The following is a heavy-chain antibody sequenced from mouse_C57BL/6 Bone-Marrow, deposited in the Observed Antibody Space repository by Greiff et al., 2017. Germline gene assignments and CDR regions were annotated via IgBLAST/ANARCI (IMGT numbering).Heavy chain of an antibody. J-gene: IGHJ4*01. V-gene: IGHV1-7*01. CDR2: INPSSGYT. Sequence: QVQLQQSGAELAKPGASVKLSCKASGYTFTSYWMHWVKQRPGQGLEWIGYINPSSGYTKYNQKFKDKATLTADKSSSTAYMQLSSLTYEDSAVYYCARSALRRRYAMDYWGQGTSVTVSS. CDR1: GYTFTSYW. CDR3: ARSALRRRYAMDY. D-gene: IGHD2-12*01.